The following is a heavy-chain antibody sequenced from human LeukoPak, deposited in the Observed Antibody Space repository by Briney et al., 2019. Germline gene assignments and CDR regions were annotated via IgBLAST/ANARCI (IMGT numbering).Heavy chain of an antibody. CDR2: ISNTGSTI. CDR1: GLTFSSYT. J-gene: IGHJ4*02. V-gene: IGHV3-48*01. Sequence: GGSLRLSCAASGLTFSSYTMNWVRQAPGKGLEWISYISNTGSTIYYADSLKGRFTSSRDNAQKSLYLQMNSLRPEDTAVYYCARAAGSGWYPFDYWGQGTLVTVSS. CDR3: ARAAGSGWYPFDY. D-gene: IGHD6-19*01.